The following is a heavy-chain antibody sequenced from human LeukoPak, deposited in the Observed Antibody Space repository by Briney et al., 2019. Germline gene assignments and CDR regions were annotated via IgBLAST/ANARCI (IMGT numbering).Heavy chain of an antibody. V-gene: IGHV4-38-2*02. Sequence: SETLSLTCTVSGYSISSGYYWGWIRQPPGKGLEWIGSIYHSGSTYYNPSLKSRVTISVDTSKNQFSLKLSSVTAADTAVYYCAREPRGYSYGSSYFDYWGQGTLVTVSS. D-gene: IGHD5-18*01. CDR3: AREPRGYSYGSSYFDY. CDR2: IYHSGST. CDR1: GYSISSGYY. J-gene: IGHJ4*02.